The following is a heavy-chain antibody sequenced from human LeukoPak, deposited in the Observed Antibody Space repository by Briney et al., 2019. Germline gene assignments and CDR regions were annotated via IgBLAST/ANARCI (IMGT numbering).Heavy chain of an antibody. D-gene: IGHD3-22*01. CDR2: IYYSGGT. Sequence: PSETLSLTCTVSGXSLSSNIYYWDWIRQPPGKGLEWIGYIYYSGGTNYNPSLKSRVTISVDTSKNQFSLKLTSLTAADAAVYYCAREDSSGYLGYWGQGTLVTVSS. V-gene: IGHV4-61*01. J-gene: IGHJ4*02. CDR1: GXSLSSNIYY. CDR3: AREDSSGYLGY.